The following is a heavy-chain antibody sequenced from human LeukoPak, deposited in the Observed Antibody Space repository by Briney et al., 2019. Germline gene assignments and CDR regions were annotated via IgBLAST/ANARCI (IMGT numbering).Heavy chain of an antibody. V-gene: IGHV4-59*11. J-gene: IGHJ6*03. CDR2: IYYSGST. D-gene: IGHD2-2*01. CDR1: GGSISSHH. Sequence: SETLSLTCTVSGGSISSHHWSWIRQPPGKGLEWIGYIYYSGSTNYNPSLKSRVTISVDTSKNQFSLKLSSVTAADTAVYYCARSPSNYYYYYMDVWGKGTTVTVSS. CDR3: ARSPSNYYYYYMDV.